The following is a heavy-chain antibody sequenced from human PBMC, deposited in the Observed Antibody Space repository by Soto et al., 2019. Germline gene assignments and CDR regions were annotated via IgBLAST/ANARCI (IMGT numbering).Heavy chain of an antibody. CDR3: ARQGRVVIPSTMAKWFDP. Sequence: SETLSLTCTVSSDSISSSTYYWGWIRQPPGKGMEWIGTIFYTGSTYYNPSLKSRVTRSVDTSKNQFSLRLSSVTAADTAVYYCARQGRVVIPSTMAKWFDPWGQGTLVTVSS. D-gene: IGHD2-2*01. J-gene: IGHJ5*02. V-gene: IGHV4-39*01. CDR1: SDSISSSTYY. CDR2: IFYTGST.